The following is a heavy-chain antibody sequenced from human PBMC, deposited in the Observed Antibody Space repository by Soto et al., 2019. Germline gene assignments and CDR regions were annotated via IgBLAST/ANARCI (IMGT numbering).Heavy chain of an antibody. CDR3: ARLRLPALDY. CDR2: ISAYHGNT. D-gene: IGHD2-2*01. CDR1: GYTFTSYG. Sequence: ASVQGSCKASGYTFTSYGISWVRQAPGQGLEWMGWISAYHGNTNYAQKLQGRVTMTTDTSPSTAYMELRSLSSVDTAVYYCARLRLPALDYWGQGTLVTVSS. V-gene: IGHV1-18*01. J-gene: IGHJ4*02.